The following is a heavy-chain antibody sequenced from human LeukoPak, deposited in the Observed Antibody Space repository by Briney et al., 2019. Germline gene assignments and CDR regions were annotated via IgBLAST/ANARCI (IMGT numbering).Heavy chain of an antibody. J-gene: IGHJ4*02. V-gene: IGHV3-66*01. D-gene: IGHD2-21*02. CDR1: GFTVSSNY. CDR2: IYSGGST. CDR3: AKAGYCGGDCYSY. Sequence: QPGGSLRLSCAASGFTVSSNYMSWVRQAPGKGLEWVSVIYSGGSTYYADSVKGRFTISGDKSKNTLYLQMNSLRAEDTAVYYCAKAGYCGGDCYSYWGQGTLVTVSS.